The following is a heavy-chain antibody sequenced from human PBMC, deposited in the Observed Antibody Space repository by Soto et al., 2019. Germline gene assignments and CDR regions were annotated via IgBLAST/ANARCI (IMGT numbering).Heavy chain of an antibody. J-gene: IGHJ4*02. D-gene: IGHD1-1*01. Sequence: PGGSLRLSCRTSGFTFSSFSMHWFRQAPGKCLEWVAVIGSTNVKYYADSVKGRFTISRDNSQDTLYLQMDGLRPDDTGVYFCAREVVTTKWYFDNWGQGSLVTVSS. CDR2: IGSTNVK. V-gene: IGHV3-30*04. CDR1: GFTFSSFS. CDR3: AREVVTTKWYFDN.